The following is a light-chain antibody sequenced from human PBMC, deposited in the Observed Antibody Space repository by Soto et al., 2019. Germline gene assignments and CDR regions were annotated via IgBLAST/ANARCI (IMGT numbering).Light chain of an antibody. CDR2: EVS. V-gene: IGLV2-8*01. Sequence: QSVLTQPPSASGSPAQSVTISCTGTSSDVGAYNYVSWYQQLPGKAPKLIIYEVSKRPSGVPDRFSGSKSGNTASLTVSGLRAEDEADYYCTSYAGTYSFFYVFGTGTKVTVL. J-gene: IGLJ1*01. CDR1: SSDVGAYNY. CDR3: TSYAGTYSFFYV.